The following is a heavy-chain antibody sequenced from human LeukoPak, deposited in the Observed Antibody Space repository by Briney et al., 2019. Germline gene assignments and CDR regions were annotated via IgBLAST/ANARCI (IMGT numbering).Heavy chain of an antibody. CDR1: GFTFNTYS. CDR3: ARVEYSYGSDY. V-gene: IGHV3-21*01. Sequence: GGSLRLSCVASGFTFNTYSMNWVRQAPGKGLEWVSSISSSSTYIYYADSVKGRFTISRDNAKNSLYLQMNSLRAEDTAVYYCARVEYSYGSDYWGQGTLVTVSS. D-gene: IGHD5-18*01. J-gene: IGHJ4*02. CDR2: ISSSSTYI.